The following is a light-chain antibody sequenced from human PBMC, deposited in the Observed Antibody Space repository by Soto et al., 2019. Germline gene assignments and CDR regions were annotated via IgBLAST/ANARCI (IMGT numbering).Light chain of an antibody. V-gene: IGKV2-28*01. Sequence: DIVLTQSPLSLPVTPGEPASLSCRSSQSLLGSGGHNYLDWYVQKPGQSPQFVIFLGSHRTSGVPDRFSGSGSGTDFTLKISRVEAEDVGVYFCMQSLQTPRTFGQGTRVEI. CDR3: MQSLQTPRT. J-gene: IGKJ1*01. CDR2: LGS. CDR1: QSLLGSGGHNY.